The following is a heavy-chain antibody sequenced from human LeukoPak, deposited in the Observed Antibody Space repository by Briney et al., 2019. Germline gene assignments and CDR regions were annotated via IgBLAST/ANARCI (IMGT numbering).Heavy chain of an antibody. CDR1: GFSFSNYW. CDR3: ARRFDY. V-gene: IGHV3-7*01. Sequence: GGSLRLSCAASGFSFSNYWMGWVRQAPGKGLACVANIKTDGSETYYVDSVKGRFTISRDNAKNSLFLQMNSLRAEDTAVYYCARRFDYWGQGILVTVSS. J-gene: IGHJ4*02. CDR2: IKTDGSET.